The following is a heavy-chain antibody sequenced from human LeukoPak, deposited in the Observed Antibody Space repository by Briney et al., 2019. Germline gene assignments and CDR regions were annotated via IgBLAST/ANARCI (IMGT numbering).Heavy chain of an antibody. CDR2: IKQDGSEK. V-gene: IGHV3-7*01. J-gene: IGHJ4*02. D-gene: IGHD3-3*01. CDR3: ARDFRFLDDY. Sequence: QTGGSLRLSCAASGFTVSSNYMSWVRQAPGKGLEWVANIKQDGSEKYYVDSVKGRFTISRDNAKNSLYLQMNSLRAEDTAVYYCARDFRFLDDYWGQGTLVTVSS. CDR1: GFTVSSNY.